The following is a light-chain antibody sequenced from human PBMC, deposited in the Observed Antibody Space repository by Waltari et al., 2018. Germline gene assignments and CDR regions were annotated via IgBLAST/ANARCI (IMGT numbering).Light chain of an antibody. Sequence: SYELTQPPSVSVSPGQTASITCPGDELGDKYVCWYQQKPGQSPMLVIYQDGERPSGIPERFSGSNSGNTATLTISGTQAMDEADYYCQAWDTSTVVFGGGTELTVL. CDR3: QAWDTSTVV. CDR1: ELGDKY. J-gene: IGLJ2*01. V-gene: IGLV3-1*01. CDR2: QDG.